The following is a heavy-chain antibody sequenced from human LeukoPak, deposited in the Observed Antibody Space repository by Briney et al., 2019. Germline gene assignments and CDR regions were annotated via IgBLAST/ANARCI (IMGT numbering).Heavy chain of an antibody. V-gene: IGHV3-48*04. Sequence: PGGSLRLSCAASGFTFSSYSMNWVRQAPGKGLEWVSYISSSGSTIYYADSVKGRFTISWDNAKNSLYLQMNSLRAEDTAVYYCASSVYYEGAFDIWGQGTMVTVSS. CDR2: ISSSGSTI. D-gene: IGHD3-22*01. CDR1: GFTFSSYS. J-gene: IGHJ3*02. CDR3: ASSVYYEGAFDI.